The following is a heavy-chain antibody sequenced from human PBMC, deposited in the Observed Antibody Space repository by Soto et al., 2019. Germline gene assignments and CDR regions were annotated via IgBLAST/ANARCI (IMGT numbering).Heavy chain of an antibody. J-gene: IGHJ4*02. CDR2: ISSSGSTI. V-gene: IGHV3-11*01. CDR3: ARDLHESYFDY. CDR1: GFTFSDYY. Sequence: WGSLRLSCAASGFTFSDYYMSWIRQAPGKGLEWVSYISSSGSTIYYADSVKGRFTISRDNAKNSLYLQMNSLRAEDTAVYYCARDLHESYFDYWGQGTLVTVSP.